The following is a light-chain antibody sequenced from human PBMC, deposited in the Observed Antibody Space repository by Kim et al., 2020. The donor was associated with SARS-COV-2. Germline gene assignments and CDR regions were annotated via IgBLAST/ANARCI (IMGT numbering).Light chain of an antibody. J-gene: IGLJ3*02. V-gene: IGLV4-69*01. CDR1: SGHRDNA. CDR3: LTWGTGIRV. Sequence: LVLTQSPSASASLGDSVKLTCTLSSGHRDNAIAWFQQSPEKGPRYLMKINSDGSYTRGDGIPVRFSGSRSGAERYLTISSLQSEDEADYYCLTWGTGIRVFGGGTQLTVL. CDR2: INSDGSY.